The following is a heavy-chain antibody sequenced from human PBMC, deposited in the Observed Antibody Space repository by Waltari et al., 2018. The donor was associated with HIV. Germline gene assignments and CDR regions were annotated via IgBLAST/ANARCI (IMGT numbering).Heavy chain of an antibody. D-gene: IGHD6-13*01. J-gene: IGHJ4*02. V-gene: IGHV3-30*01. Sequence: VQLVEAGGGVFQSVRSPRTSFAAPGLTSRTHARHWFRQAPGKGLGWVAVISYDGSNKYYADSVKGRFTISRDDSKNTLYLQMNSLGAEDTAVYFCASALRIVAANDYWGQGTLVTVSS. CDR3: ASALRIVAANDY. CDR1: GLTSRTHA. CDR2: ISYDGSNK.